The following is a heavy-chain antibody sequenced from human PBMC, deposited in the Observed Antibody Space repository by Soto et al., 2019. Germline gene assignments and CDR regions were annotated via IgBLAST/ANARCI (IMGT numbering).Heavy chain of an antibody. CDR2: IIPIFGTP. Sequence: QVQLVQSGAEVRKPGSSVKVSCKASGGTFSRHAISWVRQAPGQGLEWMGGIIPIFGTPNHAQKFQGRLTNISDGTKSTAYMEVGRLRSEGTAKYYWGGGGGDDCSDFYYAYWGQGTLVIVSS. D-gene: IGHD3-22*01. CDR3: GGGGGDDCSDFYYAY. J-gene: IGHJ4*02. V-gene: IGHV1-69*01. CDR1: GGTFSRHA.